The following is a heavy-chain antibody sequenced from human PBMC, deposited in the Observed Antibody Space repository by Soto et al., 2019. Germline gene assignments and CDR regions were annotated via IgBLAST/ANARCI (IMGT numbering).Heavy chain of an antibody. CDR2: IKQDGSEK. V-gene: IGHV3-7*01. CDR3: ARVGYCISTSCSPPSDY. CDR1: GFTFSSYW. J-gene: IGHJ4*02. Sequence: EVQLVESGGGLVQPGGSLRLSCAASGFTFSSYWMSWVRQAPGKGLEWVANIKQDGSEKYYVDSVKGRFTISRDNAKNSLYLQMNSLRAGDTAVYYCARVGYCISTSCSPPSDYWGQGTLVTVSS. D-gene: IGHD2-2*01.